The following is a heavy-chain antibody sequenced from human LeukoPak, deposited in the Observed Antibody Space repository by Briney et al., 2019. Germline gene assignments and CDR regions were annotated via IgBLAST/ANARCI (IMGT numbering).Heavy chain of an antibody. Sequence: GGSLRLSCAASGFTFSSYAMSWVRQAPGKGLEWVSAISGSGGSTHYADSVKGRFTISRDNSKNTLYLQMNSLRAEDTAVYYCAKLTGEYYYDSSGYPNWGQGTLVTVSS. J-gene: IGHJ4*02. D-gene: IGHD3-22*01. CDR2: ISGSGGST. CDR1: GFTFSSYA. CDR3: AKLTGEYYYDSSGYPN. V-gene: IGHV3-23*01.